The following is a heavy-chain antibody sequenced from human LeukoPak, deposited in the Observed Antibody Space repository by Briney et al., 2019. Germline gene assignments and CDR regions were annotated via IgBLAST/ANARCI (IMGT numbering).Heavy chain of an antibody. V-gene: IGHV3-48*04. J-gene: IGHJ6*02. Sequence: PGGSLRLSCAASGFTFSSSAMSRVRQAPGRGPEWVAYIGASGSTRYYRDSVNGRFTISRDNAKNSLHLQMNSLRAEDTAVYYCAKDLREWYYDPNGNYFSYGMDVWGQGTTVVVSS. CDR1: GFTFSSSA. CDR2: IGASGSTR. CDR3: AKDLREWYYDPNGNYFSYGMDV. D-gene: IGHD3-22*01.